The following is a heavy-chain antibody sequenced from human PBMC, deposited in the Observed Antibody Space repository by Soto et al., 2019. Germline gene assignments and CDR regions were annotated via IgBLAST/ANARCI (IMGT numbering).Heavy chain of an antibody. CDR1: GGSITTTSFS. CDR2: VFYSGGT. J-gene: IGHJ4*02. CDR3: GSSGWYIATGY. Sequence: SETLSLTCTVSGGSITTTSFSWDWIRQPPGKGLEWIGSVFYSGGTFYNPSLESRVTISVDTSKNQFFLNLTFVSAPDTAVYFCGSSGWYIATGYWGQGALVTVSS. D-gene: IGHD6-19*01. V-gene: IGHV4-39*01.